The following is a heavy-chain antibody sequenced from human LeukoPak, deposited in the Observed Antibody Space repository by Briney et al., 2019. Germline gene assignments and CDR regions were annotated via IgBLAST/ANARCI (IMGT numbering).Heavy chain of an antibody. CDR2: ISGSGGTT. CDR1: GFTFSSYA. D-gene: IGHD3-9*01. Sequence: PGGSLRLSCEVSGFTFSSYAMSWVRQAPGKGLEWVSGISGSGGTTYYADSVKGRFTISRDNSKNTLYLQMNSLRAEDTAVYYCAKDIGYYDILTGYLAPLDYWGQGTLVTVSS. V-gene: IGHV3-23*01. J-gene: IGHJ4*02. CDR3: AKDIGYYDILTGYLAPLDY.